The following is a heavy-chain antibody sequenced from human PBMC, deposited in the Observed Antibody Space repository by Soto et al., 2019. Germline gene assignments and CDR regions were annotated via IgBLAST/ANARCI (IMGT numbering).Heavy chain of an antibody. V-gene: IGHV4-4*08. CDR3: VGGYPWVGFDY. J-gene: IGHJ4*02. CDR1: GGSISSCY. D-gene: IGHD2-15*01. CDR2: IYDSGST. Sequence: SETLSLTCTVSGGSISSCYWYWVRQPPGKGLERIGYIYDSGSTTYNPSLKSRVTISVDTSKNQVSLKVSSVTAADTAMYICVGGYPWVGFDYWGQGTLVTVSS.